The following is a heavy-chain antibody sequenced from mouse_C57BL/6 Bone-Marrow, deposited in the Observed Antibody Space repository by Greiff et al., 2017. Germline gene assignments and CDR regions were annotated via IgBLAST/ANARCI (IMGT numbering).Heavy chain of an antibody. J-gene: IGHJ4*01. Sequence: DVMLVESGGDLVKPGGSLKLSCAASGFTFSSYGMSWVRQTPDKRLEWVATISSGGSYTYYPDSVKGRFTISRDNAKNTLYLQMSSLKSEDTAMYYCARQLHYAMDYWGQGTSVTVSS. V-gene: IGHV5-6*02. CDR1: GFTFSSYG. CDR3: ARQLHYAMDY. D-gene: IGHD1-3*01. CDR2: ISSGGSYT.